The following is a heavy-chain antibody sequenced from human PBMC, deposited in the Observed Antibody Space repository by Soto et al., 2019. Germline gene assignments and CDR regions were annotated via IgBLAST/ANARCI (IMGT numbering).Heavy chain of an antibody. D-gene: IGHD6-19*01. J-gene: IGHJ4*02. V-gene: IGHV1-58*01. CDR3: GGAVTGGYFDN. CDR1: GFTFSNLA. Sequence: GASVKVSCKASGFTFSNLAVQWVRQTRGQRLERIGWIVVGSGKTDYAQKFQERVTITSDMSTGTVYMDLSSLRLDDTAVYYCGGAVTGGYFDNWGQGTRVTVSS. CDR2: IVVGSGKT.